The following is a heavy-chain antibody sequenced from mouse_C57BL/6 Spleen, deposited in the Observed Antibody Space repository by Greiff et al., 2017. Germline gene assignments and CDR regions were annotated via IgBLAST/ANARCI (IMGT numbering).Heavy chain of an antibody. CDR3: ADYDDYWYFDV. Sequence: DVQLQESGPGLVKPSPSLSLTCSVTGYSITSGYYWNWIRQFPGNKLEWMGYISYDGSNNYNPSLKNRISFTRDTSKNQFFLKLNSVTTEDTATYYCADYDDYWYFDVWGTGTTVTVSS. J-gene: IGHJ1*03. V-gene: IGHV3-6*01. CDR2: ISYDGSN. CDR1: GYSITSGYY. D-gene: IGHD2-4*01.